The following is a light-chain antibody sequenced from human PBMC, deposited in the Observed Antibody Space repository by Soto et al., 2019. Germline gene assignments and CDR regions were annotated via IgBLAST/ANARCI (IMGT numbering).Light chain of an antibody. Sequence: EIVMTQSPGTLSLSPGESATLSCRASQSVSSTYLAWHQQKPGQAPRLLIYGTFNRATGIPDRFSGSGSGTDFTLTISRLEPEDFAVYYCQQYGSSPITFGQGTRLEIK. CDR1: QSVSSTY. J-gene: IGKJ5*01. CDR2: GTF. V-gene: IGKV3-20*01. CDR3: QQYGSSPIT.